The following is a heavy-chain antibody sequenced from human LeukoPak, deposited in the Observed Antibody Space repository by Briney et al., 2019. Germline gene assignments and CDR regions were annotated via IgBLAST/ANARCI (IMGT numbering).Heavy chain of an antibody. CDR3: AREGGWGYCSSTSCRGGDWFDP. CDR2: INPSSGDT. CDR1: GYTFTGYY. V-gene: IGHV1-2*02. D-gene: IGHD2-2*01. Sequence: ASVKDSCKASGYTFTGYYMHWVRQAPGQGLEWMGWINPSSGDTNYAQKFQGRVTMTRDTSISTAYMELSRLRSDDTAVYYCAREGGWGYCSSTSCRGGDWFDPWGQGTLVTVSS. J-gene: IGHJ5*02.